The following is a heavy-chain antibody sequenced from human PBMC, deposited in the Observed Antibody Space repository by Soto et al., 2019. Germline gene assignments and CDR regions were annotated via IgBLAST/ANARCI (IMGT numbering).Heavy chain of an antibody. CDR2: ISGSGGST. Sequence: GGSLRLSCAASGFTFSSYAMSWVRQAPGKGLEWVSAISGSGGSTYYADSVKGRFTISRDNSKNTLYLQMNSLRAEDTAVYYCAKGRDYDFWSGYTFDYWGQGTLVTVS. J-gene: IGHJ4*02. CDR3: AKGRDYDFWSGYTFDY. V-gene: IGHV3-23*01. D-gene: IGHD3-3*01. CDR1: GFTFSSYA.